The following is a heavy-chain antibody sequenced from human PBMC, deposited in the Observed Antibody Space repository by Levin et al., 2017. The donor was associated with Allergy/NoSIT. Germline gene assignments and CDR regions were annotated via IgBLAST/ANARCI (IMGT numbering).Heavy chain of an antibody. CDR2: IYPGDSDT. V-gene: IGHV5-51*01. J-gene: IGHJ2*01. CDR1: GYSFTSYW. Sequence: GGSLRLSCKGSGYSFTSYWIGWVRQMPGKGLEWMGIIYPGDSDTRYSPSFQGQVTISADKSISTAYLQWSSLKASDTAMYYCARRVGESGYIWFGEYRYFDLWGRGTLVTVSS. CDR3: ARRVGESGYIWFGEYRYFDL. D-gene: IGHD3-10*01.